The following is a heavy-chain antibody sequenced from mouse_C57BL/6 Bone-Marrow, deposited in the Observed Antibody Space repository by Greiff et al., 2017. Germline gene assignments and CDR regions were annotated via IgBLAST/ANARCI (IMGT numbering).Heavy chain of an antibody. V-gene: IGHV8-12*01. J-gene: IGHJ1*03. CDR3: ARRGGCYYGSSYVWYFDV. D-gene: IGHD1-1*01. CDR2: NYWDDDK. Sequence: QVTLKVSGPGILQSSQTLSLTCSFSGFSLSTSGMGVSWIRQPSGKGLEWLAHNYWDDDKCYNPSLKSRRTISKDTSRNQVFLQITSVDTAYTATCCCARRGGCYYGSSYVWYFDVWGTGTTVTVSS. CDR1: GFSLSTSGMG.